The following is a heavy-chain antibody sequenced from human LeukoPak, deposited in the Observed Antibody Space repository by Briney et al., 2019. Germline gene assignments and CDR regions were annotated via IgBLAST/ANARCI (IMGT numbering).Heavy chain of an antibody. Sequence: SLRLSCAASGFTFSSYAMHWVRQAPGKGLEWVTVISYDGSNKYYADSVKGRFTISRDNSKNTLYLQMNSLRAEDTAVYNCARDITFGGVTDYWGQGTLVTVSS. CDR3: ARDITFGGVTDY. CDR1: GFTFSSYA. D-gene: IGHD3-16*01. J-gene: IGHJ4*02. V-gene: IGHV3-30-3*01. CDR2: ISYDGSNK.